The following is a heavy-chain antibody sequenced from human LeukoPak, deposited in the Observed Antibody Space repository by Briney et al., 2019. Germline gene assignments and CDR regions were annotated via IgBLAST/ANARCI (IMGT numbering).Heavy chain of an antibody. CDR2: FNLTIGVT. J-gene: IGHJ3*02. D-gene: IGHD2-2*02. CDR3: ARVQGVPAAIARAFDI. Sequence: ASLKVSCKASGYTFTGYYMHCGPQARGQGLEWMGWFNLTIGVTNYAQNLQGRVTMTRDTSISTAYMELSRLRSDDTAVYYCARVQGVPAAIARAFDIWGQGTMVTVSS. V-gene: IGHV1-2*02. CDR1: GYTFTGYY.